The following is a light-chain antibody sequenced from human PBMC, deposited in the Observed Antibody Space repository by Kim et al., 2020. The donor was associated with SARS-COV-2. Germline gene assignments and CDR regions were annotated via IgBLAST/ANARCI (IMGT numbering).Light chain of an antibody. CDR1: QSVSGL. CDR2: GAS. CDR3: QQYNDWPLT. J-gene: IGKJ4*01. Sequence: VYPGERVTLSCRASQSVSGLLAWYQQKPGQPPRLLMYGASTRATGIPARFSGSGSGTEFTLTISTLQSEDFAVYYCQQYNDWPLTFGGGTKVDIK. V-gene: IGKV3D-15*01.